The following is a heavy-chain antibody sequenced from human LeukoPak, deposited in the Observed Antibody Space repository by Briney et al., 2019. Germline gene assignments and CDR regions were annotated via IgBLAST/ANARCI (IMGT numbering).Heavy chain of an antibody. J-gene: IGHJ4*02. CDR3: ARSIAAAVYFDY. CDR1: GLTLSSYS. V-gene: IGHV3-21*01. CDR2: ISSSSSYI. Sequence: PGGSLRLSCAASGLTLSSYSMNWVRQAPGKGLEWVSSISSSSSYIYYADSVKGRFTISRDNAKNSMYLQMNSLRAEDTAVYYCARSIAAAVYFDYWGQGTLVTVSS. D-gene: IGHD6-13*01.